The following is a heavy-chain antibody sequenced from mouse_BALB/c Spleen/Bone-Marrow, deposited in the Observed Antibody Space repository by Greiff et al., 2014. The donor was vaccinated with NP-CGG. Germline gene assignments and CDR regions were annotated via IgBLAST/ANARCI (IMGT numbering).Heavy chain of an antibody. CDR1: GYSFTGYN. J-gene: IGHJ3*01. CDR3: ARSIEYRPLTY. Sequence: VQLKESGPELEKPGASVKISCKASGYSFTGYNMNWVEQTNGKSLEWIGNIDPYYGGISYNQKFKDKATLTVDKSSSTAYMQLKSLTSEDSAVYYCARSIEYRPLTYWGQGTLVTVSA. CDR2: IDPYYGGI. V-gene: IGHV1-39*01. D-gene: IGHD2-14*01.